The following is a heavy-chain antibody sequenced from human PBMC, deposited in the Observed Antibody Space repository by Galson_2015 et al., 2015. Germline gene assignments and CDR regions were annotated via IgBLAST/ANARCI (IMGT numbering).Heavy chain of an antibody. CDR2: IDWDDDK. CDR1: GFSLSTSGMC. Sequence: PALVKPTQTLTLTCTFSGFSLSTSGMCVSWIRQPPGKALEWLALIDWDDDKYHSTSLKTRLTISKDTSKNQVVLTMTNMDPVDTATYYCARMIRTSNSYEYYYYGMDVWGQGTTVTVSS. V-gene: IGHV2-70*01. CDR3: ARMIRTSNSYEYYYYGMDV. J-gene: IGHJ6*02. D-gene: IGHD5-12*01.